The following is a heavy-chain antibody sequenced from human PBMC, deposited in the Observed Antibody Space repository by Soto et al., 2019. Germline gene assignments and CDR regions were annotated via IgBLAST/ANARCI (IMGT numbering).Heavy chain of an antibody. Sequence: SETLSLTCTVSGGSISSYYWSWIRQPPGKGLEWIGYIYYSGSTNYNPSLKSRVTISVDTSKNQFSLKLSSVTAADTAVYYCARGISYRGAFDYWGQGTLVTVSS. CDR1: GGSISSYY. D-gene: IGHD5-18*01. CDR2: IYYSGST. CDR3: ARGISYRGAFDY. J-gene: IGHJ4*02. V-gene: IGHV4-59*01.